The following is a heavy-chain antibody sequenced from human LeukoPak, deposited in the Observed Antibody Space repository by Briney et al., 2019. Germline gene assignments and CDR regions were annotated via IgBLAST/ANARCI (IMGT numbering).Heavy chain of an antibody. CDR2: IIPIFGTA. CDR3: ARGGIYCGGDCYSFSWPYYYYMDV. V-gene: IGHV1-69*13. Sequence: ASVKVSCKASGGTFSSYAISWVRQAPGQGLEWMGGIIPIFGTANYAQKFQGRVTITADESTSTAYMELSSLRSEDTAVYYCARGGIYCGGDCYSFSWPYYYYMDVWGKGTTVTISS. CDR1: GGTFSSYA. D-gene: IGHD2-21*02. J-gene: IGHJ6*03.